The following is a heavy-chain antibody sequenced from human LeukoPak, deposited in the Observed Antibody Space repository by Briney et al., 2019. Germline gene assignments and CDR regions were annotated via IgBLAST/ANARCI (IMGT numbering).Heavy chain of an antibody. CDR1: GGSISSYY. D-gene: IGHD5-12*01. CDR2: IYYSGST. Sequence: SETLSLTCTVSGGSISSYYWSWIRQPPGKGLEWIGYIYYSGSTNYNPSLKSRVTISVDTSKNQFSLKLSSVTAADTAVYYCARDQATTYPGGHYGMDVWGQGTTVTVSS. J-gene: IGHJ6*02. V-gene: IGHV4-59*01. CDR3: ARDQATTYPGGHYGMDV.